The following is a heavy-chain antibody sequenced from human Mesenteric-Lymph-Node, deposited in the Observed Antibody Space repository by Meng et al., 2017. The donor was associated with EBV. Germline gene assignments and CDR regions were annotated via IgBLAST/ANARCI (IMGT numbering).Heavy chain of an antibody. CDR3: VRDGSSSSGGTL. D-gene: IGHD2-2*01. CDR1: GGSISNYY. CDR2: IYASVST. J-gene: IGHJ2*01. V-gene: IGHV4-4*07. Sequence: QVQLQESGPGLVKPSEPLSLTCTVSGGSISNYYWSWIRQPAGKGLEWIGRIYASVSTNYNPSLKTRITMSVDTSKSQFSLKLTSITAADTAVYYCVRDGSSSSGGTLWGRGTLVTVSS.